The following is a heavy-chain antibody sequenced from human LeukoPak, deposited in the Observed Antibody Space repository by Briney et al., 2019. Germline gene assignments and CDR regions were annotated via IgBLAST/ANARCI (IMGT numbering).Heavy chain of an antibody. D-gene: IGHD6-13*01. CDR1: GFTFSSYA. J-gene: IGHJ5*02. Sequence: PGGSLRPSCAASGFTFSSYAMHWVRQAPGKGLEWVALISYDVSNKYYADSVKGRFTISRDNSKKTLYLQMNSLRAEDTAVYYCAKSSSIAAAGTRWFDPWGQGTLVTVSS. V-gene: IGHV3-30*18. CDR3: AKSSSIAAAGTRWFDP. CDR2: ISYDVSNK.